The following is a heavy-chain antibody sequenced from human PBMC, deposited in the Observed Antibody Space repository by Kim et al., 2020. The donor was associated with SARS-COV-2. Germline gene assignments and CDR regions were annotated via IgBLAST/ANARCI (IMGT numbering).Heavy chain of an antibody. V-gene: IGHV3-30*18. J-gene: IGHJ4*02. CDR2: ISYDGSNK. Sequence: GGSLRLSCAASGFTFSSYGMHWVRQAPGKGLEWVAVISYDGSNKYYADSVKGRFTISRDNSKNTLYLQMNSLRAEDTAVYYCAKEWNDYFDYWGQGTLVTVSS. CDR1: GFTFSSYG. CDR3: AKEWNDYFDY. D-gene: IGHD1-1*01.